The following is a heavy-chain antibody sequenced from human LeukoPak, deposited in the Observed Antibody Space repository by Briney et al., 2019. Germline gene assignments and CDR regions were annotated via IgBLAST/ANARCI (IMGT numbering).Heavy chain of an antibody. CDR2: IYYSGST. CDR1: GGSLSSGGYY. Sequence: SETLSLTCTVSGGSLSSGGYYWSWIRQHPGKGLEWIGYIYYSGSTYYHPSLKSRVTISVDTSKNQFSLKLSSVTAADTAVYYCARSLPALSYAVDYWGQGTLVTVSS. V-gene: IGHV4-31*03. CDR3: ARSLPALSYAVDY. D-gene: IGHD4-17*01. J-gene: IGHJ4*02.